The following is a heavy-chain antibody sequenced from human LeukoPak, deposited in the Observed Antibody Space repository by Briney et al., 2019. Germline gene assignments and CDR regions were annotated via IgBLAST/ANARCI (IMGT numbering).Heavy chain of an antibody. V-gene: IGHV4-39*01. CDR2: FYYSGST. D-gene: IGHD3-22*01. J-gene: IGHJ4*02. CDR1: GGSISSSSYY. Sequence: PSETLSLTCTVSGGSISSSSYYWGWLRQPQGKGLEWIGCFYYSGSTYYNPSLKSRATISVDTYKNQFSLKLSSVTAADTAVYYCARHWCYYDSSGYPYWGQGTLVTVSS. CDR3: ARHWCYYDSSGYPY.